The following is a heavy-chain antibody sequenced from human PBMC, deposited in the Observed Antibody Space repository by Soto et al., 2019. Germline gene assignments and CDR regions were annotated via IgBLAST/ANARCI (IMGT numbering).Heavy chain of an antibody. J-gene: IGHJ5*02. CDR3: ARFPYSSPREGWFDP. CDR1: GDSISNYY. D-gene: IGHD6-13*01. Sequence: SETLSLTCTVSGDSISNYYWSWIRQPPGKGLEWIGYIYYSGSTNYNPSLKSRVTISVDTSKNQFSLKLSSVTAADTAVYYCARFPYSSPREGWFDPWGQGTLVTVSS. CDR2: IYYSGST. V-gene: IGHV4-59*01.